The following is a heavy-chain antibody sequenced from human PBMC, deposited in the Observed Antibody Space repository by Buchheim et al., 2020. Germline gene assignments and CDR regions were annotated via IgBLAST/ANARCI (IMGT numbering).Heavy chain of an antibody. D-gene: IGHD6-19*01. CDR2: IKSDGSST. J-gene: IGHJ4*02. Sequence: EVQLVESGGGLVQPGGSLRLSCAASGFTFSSYWMHWVRQAPGKGLVWASHIKSDGSSTSYADSVKGRFTISRDNAKNTLYVQMNSLRAEDTAMYYCARGHSSGWYEVDNWGQGTL. CDR1: GFTFSSYW. CDR3: ARGHSSGWYEVDN. V-gene: IGHV3-74*01.